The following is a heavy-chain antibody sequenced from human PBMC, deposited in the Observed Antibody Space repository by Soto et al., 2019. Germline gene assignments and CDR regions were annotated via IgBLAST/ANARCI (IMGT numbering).Heavy chain of an antibody. CDR3: AASIFYYGMDV. J-gene: IGHJ6*02. CDR2: IYPGDSDT. V-gene: IGHV5-51*01. CDR1: GYSFTSCW. Sequence: GESLKISCKGSGYSFTSCWTGWVRQMPGKGLEWMGIIYPGDSDTKYNPSFQGQVTISADKSITTTYLRWTSLKASDTAIYYCAASIFYYGMDVWGQGTKVTVSS.